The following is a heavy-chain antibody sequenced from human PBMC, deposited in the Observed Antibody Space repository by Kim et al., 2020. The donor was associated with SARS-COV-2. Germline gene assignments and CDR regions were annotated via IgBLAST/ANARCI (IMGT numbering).Heavy chain of an antibody. Sequence: ASVKVSCKVSGYTLTELSMHWVRQAPGKGLEWMGGFDPEDGETIYAQKFQGRVTMTEDTSTDTAYMELSSLRSEDTAVYYCATGAFGAAAGNDAFDIWGQGTMVTVSS. V-gene: IGHV1-24*01. J-gene: IGHJ3*02. CDR2: FDPEDGET. D-gene: IGHD6-13*01. CDR3: ATGAFGAAAGNDAFDI. CDR1: GYTLTELS.